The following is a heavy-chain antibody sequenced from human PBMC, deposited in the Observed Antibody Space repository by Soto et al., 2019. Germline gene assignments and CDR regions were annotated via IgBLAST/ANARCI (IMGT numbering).Heavy chain of an antibody. CDR2: IDHSGTT. Sequence: QLQLQESGSGLVKPSQTLSLTCAVSGGSISSGGYSWSWIRQPPGKGLEWIGYIDHSGTTYYNPSLKSRVTISVDRSKNQFSLKLSSVTAADTAVYYCARLTTVTMVLDYWGQGTLVTVSS. D-gene: IGHD4-17*01. J-gene: IGHJ4*02. CDR1: GGSISSGGYS. V-gene: IGHV4-30-2*01. CDR3: ARLTTVTMVLDY.